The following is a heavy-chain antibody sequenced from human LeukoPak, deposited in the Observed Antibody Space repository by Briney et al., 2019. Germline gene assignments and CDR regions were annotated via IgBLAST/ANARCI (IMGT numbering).Heavy chain of an antibody. CDR2: INPSGSAT. CDR3: ATDLPTGFGSTAY. V-gene: IGHV1-46*01. CDR1: GNTFTNNF. D-gene: IGHD3-10*01. Sequence: WASVKVSCKASGNTFTNNFMHWVRQAPGQGLEWMGLINPSGSATTYPQKLRGRVTMTRDTSTNTVYMELSSLRSEDTAVYYCATDLPTGFGSTAYWGQGTLVTVSS. J-gene: IGHJ4*02.